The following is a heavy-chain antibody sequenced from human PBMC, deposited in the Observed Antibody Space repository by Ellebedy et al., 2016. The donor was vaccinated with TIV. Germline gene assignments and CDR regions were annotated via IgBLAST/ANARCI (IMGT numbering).Heavy chain of an antibody. J-gene: IGHJ1*01. Sequence: ASVKVSCKASGGIFRNYAISWVRQAPGQGLEWMGGIIAIFSSTNYAQNFQGRVTITADESTSTAYLELSSLRSEDTAVYYCARLSDRGEHWGQGTLVTVSS. D-gene: IGHD1-14*01. CDR2: IIAIFSST. CDR1: GGIFRNYA. CDR3: ARLSDRGEH. V-gene: IGHV1-69*13.